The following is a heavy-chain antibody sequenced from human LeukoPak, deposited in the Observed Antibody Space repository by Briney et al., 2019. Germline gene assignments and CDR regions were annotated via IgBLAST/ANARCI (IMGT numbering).Heavy chain of an antibody. Sequence: GGSLRLSCAASGFTFSSYAMGWVRQAPGKGLEWVSAISGSGGSTYYADSVKGRFTISRDNSKNTLYLQMNSLRAEDTAVYYCASPAGAMVIGTPFDYWGQGTLVTVSS. V-gene: IGHV3-23*01. CDR2: ISGSGGST. D-gene: IGHD5-18*01. CDR1: GFTFSSYA. J-gene: IGHJ4*02. CDR3: ASPAGAMVIGTPFDY.